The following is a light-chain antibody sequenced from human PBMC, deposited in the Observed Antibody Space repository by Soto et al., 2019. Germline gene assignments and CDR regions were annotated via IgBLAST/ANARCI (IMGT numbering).Light chain of an antibody. CDR2: KAS. V-gene: IGKV1-5*03. J-gene: IGKJ2*01. Sequence: DIQMTQSPSTLSASVGDRVTITCRASQSITSWLAWYQQKPGKAPKLLIYKASTLESGVPSRFSGSGSGTEFTLTISSLQPDDFATYYCQQYNVYLYTFGQGTKVDIK. CDR1: QSITSW. CDR3: QQYNVYLYT.